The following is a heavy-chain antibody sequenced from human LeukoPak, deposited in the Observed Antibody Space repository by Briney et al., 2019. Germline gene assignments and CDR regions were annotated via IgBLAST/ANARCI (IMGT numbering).Heavy chain of an antibody. CDR2: IRSKAYGGTT. V-gene: IGHV3-49*04. D-gene: IGHD3-9*01. Sequence: GGSLRLSCTASGFTFGDYAMSWVRQAPGKGLEWVGFIRSKAYGGTTEYAASVKGRFTISRDDSKSIAYLQMNSLKTEDTAVYYCTRVYYDILTETHPSDYWGQGTLVTVSS. CDR3: TRVYYDILTETHPSDY. CDR1: GFTFGDYA. J-gene: IGHJ4*02.